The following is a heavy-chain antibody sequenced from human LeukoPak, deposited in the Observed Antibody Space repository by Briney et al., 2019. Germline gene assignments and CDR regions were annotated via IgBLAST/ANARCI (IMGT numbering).Heavy chain of an antibody. CDR3: ARIILTRITMVRGVIGGFDY. J-gene: IGHJ4*02. D-gene: IGHD3-10*01. CDR1: GFTFSSYW. V-gene: IGHV3-7*01. Sequence: GGSLRLSCAASGFTFSSYWMSWVRQAPGKGLEWVAYIKQVAREKYYVDSVKGRFTISRDNAKNSLYLQMNSLRAEDTAVYYCARIILTRITMVRGVIGGFDYWGQGTLVTVSS. CDR2: IKQVAREK.